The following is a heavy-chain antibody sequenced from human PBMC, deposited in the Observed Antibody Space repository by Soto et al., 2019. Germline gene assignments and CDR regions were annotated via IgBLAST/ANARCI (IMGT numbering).Heavy chain of an antibody. CDR1: GYTFTGNY. CDR2: IHPHSGAT. V-gene: IGHV1-2*04. D-gene: IGHD2-8*01. J-gene: IGHJ5*02. CDR3: VREGVGPTYGWFDR. Sequence: QVQLVQSGAEVKKPGASVKVSCEATGYTFTGNYLHWVRQAPGQGLEWMGWIHPHSGATKYAQKFQGWVTMTRDTSISTAYLDLSSLKSNDTAVYYCVREGVGPTYGWFDRWGQGTLVTVSS.